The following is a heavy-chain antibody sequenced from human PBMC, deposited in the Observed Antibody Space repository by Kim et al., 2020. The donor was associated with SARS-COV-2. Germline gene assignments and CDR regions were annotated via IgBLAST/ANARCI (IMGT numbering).Heavy chain of an antibody. CDR1: GFTFSSYA. V-gene: IGHV3-30*04. CDR2: ISYDGSNK. Sequence: GGSLRLSCAASGFTFSSYAMHWVRQAPGKGLEWVAVISYDGSNKYYADSVKGRFTISRDNSKNTLYLQMNSLRAEDTAVYYCARTYYYDSSGYGYFDYWG. CDR3: ARTYYYDSSGYGYFDY. D-gene: IGHD3-22*01. J-gene: IGHJ4*01.